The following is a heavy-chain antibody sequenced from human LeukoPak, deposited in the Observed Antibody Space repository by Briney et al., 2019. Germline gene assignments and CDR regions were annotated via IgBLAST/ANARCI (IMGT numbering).Heavy chain of an antibody. Sequence: SETLSLTCAVSGGSISSGGYSWSWIRQPPGKGLEWIGYIYHSGSTYYNPSLKSRVTISVDRSKNQFSLKLSSVTAADTAVYYCARLGPSSSSWYASFPFDIWGQGTMVTVSS. V-gene: IGHV4-30-2*01. CDR3: ARLGPSSSSWYASFPFDI. D-gene: IGHD6-13*01. CDR1: GGSISSGGYS. J-gene: IGHJ3*02. CDR2: IYHSGST.